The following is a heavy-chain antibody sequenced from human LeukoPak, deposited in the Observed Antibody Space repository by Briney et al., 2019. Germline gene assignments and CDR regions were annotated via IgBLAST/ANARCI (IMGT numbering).Heavy chain of an antibody. V-gene: IGHV3-64*01. Sequence: GGSLRLSCAASGXTFNTYDMHWVRQAPGMGLEYVSGVTFNGGSTNYANSVKGRFTISRDNSKNTLYLQMGSLRGEDMAVYYCASSSGRLGIDYWGQGTLVTVSS. CDR3: ASSSGRLGIDY. CDR2: VTFNGGST. J-gene: IGHJ4*02. D-gene: IGHD6-19*01. CDR1: GXTFNTYD.